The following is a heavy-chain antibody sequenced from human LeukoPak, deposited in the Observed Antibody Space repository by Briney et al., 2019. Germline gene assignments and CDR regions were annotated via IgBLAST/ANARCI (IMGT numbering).Heavy chain of an antibody. CDR2: IIPMFGTA. D-gene: IGHD2-2*01. CDR3: ARRRRYCSSTSCYSWGTIDI. Sequence: SVTVSCKASGGTFSSYAISWVRQAPGQGLEWMGWIIPMFGTANYAQTLQGRVTITTDESTSTAYMELSSLRSEDTAVYYCARRRRYCSSTSCYSWGTIDIWGQGTMVTVPS. J-gene: IGHJ3*02. CDR1: GGTFSSYA. V-gene: IGHV1-69*05.